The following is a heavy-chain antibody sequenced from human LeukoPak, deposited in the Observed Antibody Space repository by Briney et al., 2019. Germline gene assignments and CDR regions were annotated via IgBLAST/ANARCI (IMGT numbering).Heavy chain of an antibody. Sequence: PGGSLRLSCGASGFTFSSYWMSWVRQAPGKGLEWVADINLDGSEKYYVDSVKGRFTISRDNAKNSLNLHMNSLRAEDTAVYYCAREGTRGLFDSWGQGTLVTVSS. D-gene: IGHD1/OR15-1a*01. J-gene: IGHJ4*02. V-gene: IGHV3-7*01. CDR2: INLDGSEK. CDR3: AREGTRGLFDS. CDR1: GFTFSSYW.